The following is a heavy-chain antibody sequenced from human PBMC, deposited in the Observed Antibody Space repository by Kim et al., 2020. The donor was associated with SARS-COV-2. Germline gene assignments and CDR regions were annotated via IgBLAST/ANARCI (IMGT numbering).Heavy chain of an antibody. CDR2: ISPVFGTT. CDR3: ATFFENSGYFGPGTFD. J-gene: IGHJ4*01. Sequence: SVKVSCKASVDIYSSFPLIWVRQAPGHGLEWVGDISPVFGTTKYAEKFQGRVTITADESTTTSYMELSSLKSEDTAVYFCATFFENSGYFGPGTFD. V-gene: IGHV1-69*13. CDR1: VDIYSSFP. D-gene: IGHD3-22*01.